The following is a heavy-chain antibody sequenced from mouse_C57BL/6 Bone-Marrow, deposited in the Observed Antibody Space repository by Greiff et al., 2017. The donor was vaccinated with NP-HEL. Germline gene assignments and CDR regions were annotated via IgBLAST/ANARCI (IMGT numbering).Heavy chain of an antibody. CDR3: ARGQGGYFDY. J-gene: IGHJ2*01. CDR1: GYSITSGYY. D-gene: IGHD3-3*01. Sequence: EVQLVESGPGLVKPFQSLSLTCSVTGYSITSGYYWNWIRQFPGNKLEWMGYISYDGSNNYNPSLKNRISITRDTSKNQFFLKLNSVTTEDTATYYCARGQGGYFDYWGQGTTLTVSS. V-gene: IGHV3-6*01. CDR2: ISYDGSN.